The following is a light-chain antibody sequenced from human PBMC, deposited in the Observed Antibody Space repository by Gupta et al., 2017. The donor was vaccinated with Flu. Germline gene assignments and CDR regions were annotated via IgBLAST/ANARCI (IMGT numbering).Light chain of an antibody. CDR1: SSNGSST. Sequence: SSNGSSTVDWYHQIPALAPKLLIYANNQRPSGVPGRVSGSKSGTSASLAISGLQPDDEGDYYCASWIGGLSGPVFGGGTKLAVL. CDR2: ANN. J-gene: IGLJ2*01. V-gene: IGLV1-44*01. CDR3: ASWIGGLSGPV.